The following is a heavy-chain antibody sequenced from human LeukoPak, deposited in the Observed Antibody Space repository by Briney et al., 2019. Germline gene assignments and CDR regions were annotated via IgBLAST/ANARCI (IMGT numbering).Heavy chain of an antibody. J-gene: IGHJ4*02. V-gene: IGHV3-23*01. CDR2: ISGSGGST. CDR3: AKFLPTHIVVANYYFDY. D-gene: IGHD2-21*01. Sequence: GGSLRLSCAASGFTFDDYAMHWVRQAPGKGLGWVSAISGSGGSTYYADSVKGRFTISRDNSKNTLYLQMNSLRAEDTAVYYCAKFLPTHIVVANYYFDYWGQGTLVTVSS. CDR1: GFTFDDYA.